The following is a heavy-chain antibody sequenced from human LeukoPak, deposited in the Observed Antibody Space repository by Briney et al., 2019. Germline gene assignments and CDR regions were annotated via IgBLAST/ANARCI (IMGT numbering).Heavy chain of an antibody. J-gene: IGHJ3*02. CDR2: IKNKTDGGTT. V-gene: IGHV3-15*01. D-gene: IGHD6-6*01. CDR1: GFIFRNAW. Sequence: GGSLRLSCAASGFIFRNAWMIWVRQAPGKGLGCVGRIKNKTDGGTTDYAAAVKGRFTISREDSKNTLYLPMKRLKTDDTAVYYCTTDPTLYQFSSDSPAFDIWGPGTMVTVSS. CDR3: TTDPTLYQFSSDSPAFDI.